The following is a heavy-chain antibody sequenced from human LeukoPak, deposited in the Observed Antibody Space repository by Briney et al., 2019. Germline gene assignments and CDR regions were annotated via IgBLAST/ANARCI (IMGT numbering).Heavy chain of an antibody. CDR1: GGSISSYY. CDR2: IYYSGGT. Sequence: SETLSLTCTVSGGSISSYYWSWIRQPPGKGLEWIGYIYYSGGTNYNPSLKSRVTISVDTSKNQFSLKLSSVTAADTAVYYCARVGGGGYFDYWGQGTLVTVSS. CDR3: ARVGGGGYFDY. D-gene: IGHD3-16*01. V-gene: IGHV4-59*08. J-gene: IGHJ4*02.